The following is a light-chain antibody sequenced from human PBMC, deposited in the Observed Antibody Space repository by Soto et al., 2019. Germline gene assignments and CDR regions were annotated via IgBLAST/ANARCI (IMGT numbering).Light chain of an antibody. Sequence: QSVLTQPPSASGTPGQRVTISCFGSSSNIRSNSVTWYQHLPGTAPEIFIYNNNQRPSGVPDRFSGSKSGTSASLAISALQSEDEADYYCGAWDDSLNRPVLGGGTKLTVL. J-gene: IGLJ2*01. V-gene: IGLV1-44*01. CDR1: SSNIRSNS. CDR3: GAWDDSLNRPV. CDR2: NNN.